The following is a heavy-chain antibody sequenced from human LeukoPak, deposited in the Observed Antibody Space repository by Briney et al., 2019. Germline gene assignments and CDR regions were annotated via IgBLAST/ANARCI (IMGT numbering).Heavy chain of an antibody. CDR1: GFTFSNYW. V-gene: IGHV3-7*01. D-gene: IGHD4-17*01. CDR2: INQYASEK. J-gene: IGHJ4*02. CDR3: VNDYERHRGY. Sequence: GGSLRLSCAVSGFTFSNYWMSWVRQAPGKGLEWVANINQYASEKYYVDSVKGRFTISRDNAKNSLYLQLNSLRAEDTAMYYCVNDYERHRGYWGQGTLVIVSS.